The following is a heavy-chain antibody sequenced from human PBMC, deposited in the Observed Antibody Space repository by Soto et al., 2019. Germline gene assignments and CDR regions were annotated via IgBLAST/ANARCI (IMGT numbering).Heavy chain of an antibody. Sequence: SVKVSCKASGGTFSSYAISWVRQAPGQGLEWMGGIIPIFGTANYAQKFQGRVTITADESTSTAYMELSSLRSEDTAVYYCARDRHIAVAGIFDYWGQGTLVTAPQ. D-gene: IGHD6-19*01. CDR2: IIPIFGTA. CDR1: GGTFSSYA. V-gene: IGHV1-69*13. CDR3: ARDRHIAVAGIFDY. J-gene: IGHJ4*02.